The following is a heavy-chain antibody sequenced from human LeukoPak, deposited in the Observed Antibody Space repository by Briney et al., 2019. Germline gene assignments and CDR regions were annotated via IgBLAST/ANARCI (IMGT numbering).Heavy chain of an antibody. D-gene: IGHD3-10*01. V-gene: IGHV3-48*04. Sequence: GGSLRLSCGASGFTFSNYGMNWVRQAPGKGPEWVSYISSSGSTIYYADSVKGRFTISRDNAKNSLYLQMNSLRAEDTAAYFCARDMILRGVNYWGQGTLVTVSS. CDR3: ARDMILRGVNY. CDR2: ISSSGSTI. CDR1: GFTFSNYG. J-gene: IGHJ4*02.